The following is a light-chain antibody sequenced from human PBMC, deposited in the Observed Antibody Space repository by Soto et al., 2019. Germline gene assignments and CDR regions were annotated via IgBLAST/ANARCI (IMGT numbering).Light chain of an antibody. CDR3: CSYTGATTAYV. J-gene: IGLJ1*01. CDR2: EDS. CDR1: RNDVGNYNL. V-gene: IGLV2-23*01. Sequence: QSVLTQPASVSGSPGQSITVSCTGSRNDVGNYNLVSWYQQSPGKAPKLLIYEDSKRPSGVSNRFSGSKSGDTASLTISGLQTEDGADYYCCSYTGATTAYVFGTGTKVTVL.